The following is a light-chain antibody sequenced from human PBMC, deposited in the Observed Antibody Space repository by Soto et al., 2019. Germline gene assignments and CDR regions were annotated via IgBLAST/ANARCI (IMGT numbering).Light chain of an antibody. CDR2: DAS. J-gene: IGKJ4*01. Sequence: TQSPGPLSFSPDEGATLSCRASQSVSTFLAWHQQRPGQAHRILIYDASSRAPGTPARFSGSGSGRDFTLTISNLQHEDFAIYYCQQRSSWTLTFGGGTKVDI. CDR1: QSVSTF. V-gene: IGKV3-11*02. CDR3: QQRSSWTLT.